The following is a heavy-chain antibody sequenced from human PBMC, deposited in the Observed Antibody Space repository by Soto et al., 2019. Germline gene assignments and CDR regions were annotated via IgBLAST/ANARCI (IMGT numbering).Heavy chain of an antibody. D-gene: IGHD2-15*01. J-gene: IGHJ4*02. CDR2: IKQDGSEK. Sequence: EVQLVESGGGLVQPGGSLRLSCAASGFTFSNYWMNWVRQAPGKGLEWVANIKQDGSEKYYVDSVKGRFIISRDNAKNSLYLQMNSLRAEDTAVYYCARVRWAVVPFDYWGQGTLGTVSS. CDR1: GFTFSNYW. CDR3: ARVRWAVVPFDY. V-gene: IGHV3-7*03.